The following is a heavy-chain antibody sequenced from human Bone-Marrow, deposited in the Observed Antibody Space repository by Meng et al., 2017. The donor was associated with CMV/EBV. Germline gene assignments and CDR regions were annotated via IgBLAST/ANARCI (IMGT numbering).Heavy chain of an antibody. CDR3: AHRRRYFDWSNWFDP. J-gene: IGHJ5*02. CDR1: WFSRSTSGVC. D-gene: IGHD3-9*01. CDR2: IYWDDDK. Sequence: HIHFDAFGPTLVTPPRTFLLTCTFSWFSRSTSGVCVVWIRQPPGKALEWLALIYWDDDKRYSPSLKSRLTITKDTSKNQVVLTMTNMDPVDTATYYCAHRRRYFDWSNWFDPWGQGTLVTVSS. V-gene: IGHV2-5*02.